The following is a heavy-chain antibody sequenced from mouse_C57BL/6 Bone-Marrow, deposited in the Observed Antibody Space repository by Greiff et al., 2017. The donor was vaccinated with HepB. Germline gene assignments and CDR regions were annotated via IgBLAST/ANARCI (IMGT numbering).Heavy chain of an antibody. CDR1: GYTFTSYW. CDR3: ALLADWYFDV. V-gene: IGHV1-64*01. D-gene: IGHD6-2*01. CDR2: IHPKSGST. J-gene: IGHJ1*03. Sequence: VQLQQPGAELVKPGASVKLSCKASGYTFTSYWMHWVKQRPGQGLEWIGMIHPKSGSTNYNEKFKSKATLTVDKSSSTAYMQLSSLTSEDSAVYYCALLADWYFDVWGTGTTVTVSS.